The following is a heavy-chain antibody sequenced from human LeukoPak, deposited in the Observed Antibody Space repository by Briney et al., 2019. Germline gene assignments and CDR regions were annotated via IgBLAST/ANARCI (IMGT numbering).Heavy chain of an antibody. CDR1: GYSISSGYY. V-gene: IGHV3-7*01. D-gene: IGHD3-10*01. Sequence: PSETLSLTCTVSGYSISSGYYWAWIRQPPGKGLEWVANINQDGTEKYYVDSVKGRFTISRDNAKNSLYLQMNSLRVEDTAIYYCVKVAKYYYGSETYYFFEHWGQGTPVTASS. CDR2: INQDGTEK. J-gene: IGHJ4*02. CDR3: VKVAKYYYGSETYYFFEH.